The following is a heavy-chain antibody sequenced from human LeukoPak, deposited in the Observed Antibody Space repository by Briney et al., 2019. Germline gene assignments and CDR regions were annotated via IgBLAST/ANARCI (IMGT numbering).Heavy chain of an antibody. D-gene: IGHD3-10*01. J-gene: IGHJ4*02. CDR3: ASATYGSGSWDFDY. Sequence: SETLSLTCTVTGGSITSNPYYWGWIRQPPGKGLEWIGSISFDGNSYYDPSLKSRVTVSRDTSKNQFSLKLSSVTAADTAVYYCASATYGSGSWDFDYWGQGTLVTVSS. CDR1: GGSITSNPYY. V-gene: IGHV4-39*01. CDR2: ISFDGNS.